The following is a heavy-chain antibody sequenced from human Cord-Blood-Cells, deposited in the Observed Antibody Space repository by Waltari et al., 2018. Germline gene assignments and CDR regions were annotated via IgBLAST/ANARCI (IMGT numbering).Heavy chain of an antibody. J-gene: IGHJ3*02. CDR1: GYTLTELS. Sequence: QVQLVQSGAEVKKPGASVKVSCQVSGYTLTELSMHWVRPAPGKGLEWMGGFDPEDGETIYAQKFQGRVTMTEDTSTDTAYMELSSLRSEDTAVYYCATAYDSSGYYYIRDAFDIWGQGTMVTVSS. CDR2: FDPEDGET. D-gene: IGHD3-22*01. CDR3: ATAYDSSGYYYIRDAFDI. V-gene: IGHV1-24*01.